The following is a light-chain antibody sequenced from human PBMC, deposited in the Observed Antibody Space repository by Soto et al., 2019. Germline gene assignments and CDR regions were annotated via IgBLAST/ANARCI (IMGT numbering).Light chain of an antibody. V-gene: IGLV1-51*01. CDR1: SSNIGNNY. J-gene: IGLJ2*01. Sequence: QSVLTQPPSVSAAPGQKVTISCSGSSSNIGNNYVSWYQPLPGPAPKLLIYDNNKRPSGIPDRFSGSKSGTSATLGITGLQTGDEADYYCGTWDSSLSAGYVVFGGGTKLTVL. CDR3: GTWDSSLSAGYVV. CDR2: DNN.